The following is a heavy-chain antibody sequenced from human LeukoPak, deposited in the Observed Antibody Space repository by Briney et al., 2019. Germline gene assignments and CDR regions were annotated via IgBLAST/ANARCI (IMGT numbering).Heavy chain of an antibody. D-gene: IGHD3-10*01. CDR3: ARAHMVYGAFDI. Sequence: GGSLRLSCAASGFTFSSYDMHWVRQATGKGLEWVSAIGTAGDTYYPGSVKGRFTISRENAKNSLYLQMNSLRAGDTAVYYCARAHMVYGAFDIWGQGTMVTASS. CDR1: GFTFSSYD. CDR2: IGTAGDT. J-gene: IGHJ3*02. V-gene: IGHV3-13*04.